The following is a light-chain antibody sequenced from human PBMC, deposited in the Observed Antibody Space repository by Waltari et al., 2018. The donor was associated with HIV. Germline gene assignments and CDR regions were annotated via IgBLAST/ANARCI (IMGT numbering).Light chain of an antibody. CDR3: MQALQTPPA. J-gene: IGKJ2*01. Sequence: IVMTQSPLSLPVTPGEPASISCRSSQSLLHSNGFNYLDWYLQKPGQSPQLLSYLDSNRAPGVPDRFSGSGSGTDFTLKISRVEAEDVGVYYCMQALQTPPAFGQGTKLEIK. CDR2: LDS. CDR1: QSLLHSNGFNY. V-gene: IGKV2-28*01.